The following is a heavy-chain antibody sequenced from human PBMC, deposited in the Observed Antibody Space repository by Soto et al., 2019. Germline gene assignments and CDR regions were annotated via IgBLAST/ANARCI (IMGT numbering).Heavy chain of an antibody. V-gene: IGHV3-15*01. J-gene: IGHJ3*02. CDR3: TSEIPISTVYEILTGYYADAFDI. CDR1: GSTFSNAW. D-gene: IGHD3-9*01. CDR2: IKSKTDGGTT. Sequence: GGSLRLACAVSGSTFSNAWMRWVRQAPGEGREWVGRIKSKTDGGTTDYAEPVKGRFTISRDDSKTTLYLQMNSLKTEDTAVYYCTSEIPISTVYEILTGYYADAFDIWGQGTMVT.